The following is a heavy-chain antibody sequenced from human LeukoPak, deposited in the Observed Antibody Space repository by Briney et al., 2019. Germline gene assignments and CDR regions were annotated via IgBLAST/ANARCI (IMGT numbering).Heavy chain of an antibody. CDR3: ASGIEVGPVYFDY. CDR1: GFSVRSKY. D-gene: IGHD2-2*01. Sequence: GGSLRLSCAASGFSVRSKYMSWVRQAPGKGLEWVSVIYSGGNTYYADSVKGRFTISRDNSKNTVNLKMNSLRAEDTAVYYCASGIEVGPVYFDYWGQGTLVTVSS. V-gene: IGHV3-66*01. J-gene: IGHJ4*02. CDR2: IYSGGNT.